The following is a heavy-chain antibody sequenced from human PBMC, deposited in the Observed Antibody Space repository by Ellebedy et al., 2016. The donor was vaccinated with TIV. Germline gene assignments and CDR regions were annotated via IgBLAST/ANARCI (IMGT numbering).Heavy chain of an antibody. J-gene: IGHJ4*02. D-gene: IGHD3-10*01. V-gene: IGHV4-31*03. CDR3: ARDEGGSGSLSY. CDR2: FYYSGST. Sequence: LRLSCTVSGGSISSGAFYWTWIRQQPGKGLEWIGNFYYSGSTYYRASLKTRVTISLDTSNNQFSLRLNSVTAADTAVYYCARDEGGSGSLSYWGQGSLVTVSS. CDR1: GGSISSGAFY.